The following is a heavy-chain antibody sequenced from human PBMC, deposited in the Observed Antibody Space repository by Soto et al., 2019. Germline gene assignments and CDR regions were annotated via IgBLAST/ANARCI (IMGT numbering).Heavy chain of an antibody. Sequence: QSGGSLRLSCAASGFTFSGSAMHWVRQASGKGLEWVGRIRSKANSYATAYAASVKGRFTISRDDSKNTAYLQMNSLKTEDTAVYYCTRHVRGYYTNGRPYTWFDPWGQGTLVTVSS. CDR3: TRHVRGYYTNGRPYTWFDP. V-gene: IGHV3-73*01. D-gene: IGHD3-3*01. J-gene: IGHJ5*02. CDR1: GFTFSGSA. CDR2: IRSKANSYAT.